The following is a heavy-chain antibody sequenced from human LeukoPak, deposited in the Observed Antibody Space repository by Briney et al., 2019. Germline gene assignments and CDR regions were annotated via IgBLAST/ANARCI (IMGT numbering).Heavy chain of an antibody. Sequence: GSLRLSCAASGFTFSSYWMDWVRQAPGKGLEWIGSIFHSGDPDYNPSLKNRVTISLHTSKNQFSLKLNSVTAADTAVYYCARAGGQTYNWFDSWGQGTLVTVSS. V-gene: IGHV4-38-2*01. J-gene: IGHJ5*01. CDR3: ARAGGQTYNWFDS. D-gene: IGHD1-14*01. CDR1: GFTFSSYW. CDR2: IFHSGDP.